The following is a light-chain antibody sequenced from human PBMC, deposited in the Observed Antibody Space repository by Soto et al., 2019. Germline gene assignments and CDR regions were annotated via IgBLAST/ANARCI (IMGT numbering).Light chain of an antibody. CDR3: QQVKSYPRT. CDR1: QGISSY. J-gene: IGKJ4*01. V-gene: IGKV1-8*01. Sequence: AIRMTQSPSSLSASTGDRVTITCRASQGISSYLAWYQQKPGKAPKLLIYAASTLQSGVPSRFSGSGSGTDFTLTIDSLQPEDFATYYCQQVKSYPRTFGGGTKVEIK. CDR2: AAS.